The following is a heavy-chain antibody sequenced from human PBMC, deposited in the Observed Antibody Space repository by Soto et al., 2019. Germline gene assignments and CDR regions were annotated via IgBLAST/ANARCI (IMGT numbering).Heavy chain of an antibody. D-gene: IGHD1-26*01. CDR2: ISYDGSNK. CDR3: ANGSPSPFVRGSPYDY. Sequence: PGGSLRLSCAASGFTFSSYGMHWVRQAPGKGLEWVAVISYDGSNKYYADSVKGRFTISRDNSKNTLYLQMNSLRAEDTAVYYCANGSPSPFVRGSPYDYWGQGTLVTVSS. CDR1: GFTFSSYG. J-gene: IGHJ4*02. V-gene: IGHV3-30*18.